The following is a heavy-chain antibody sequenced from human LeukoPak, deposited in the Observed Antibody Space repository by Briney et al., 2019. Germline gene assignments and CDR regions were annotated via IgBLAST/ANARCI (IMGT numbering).Heavy chain of an antibody. CDR2: INPNSGGT. CDR3: ARDHSGPYCSGGSCYRFDY. CDR1: GYTFTGYY. J-gene: IGHJ4*02. Sequence: ASVKVSCKASGYTFTGYYMHWVRQAPGQGREWMGWINPNSGGTNYAQKFQGRVTMTRDTSISTAYMELSRLRSDDTAVYYCARDHSGPYCSGGSCYRFDYWGQGTLVTVSS. V-gene: IGHV1-2*02. D-gene: IGHD2-15*01.